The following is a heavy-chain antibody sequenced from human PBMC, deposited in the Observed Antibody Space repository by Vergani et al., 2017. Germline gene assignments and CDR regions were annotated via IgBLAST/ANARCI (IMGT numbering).Heavy chain of an antibody. V-gene: IGHV4-61*02. D-gene: IGHD6-13*01. CDR2: IYAGGRT. CDR3: ARLQFGAAAPDY. Sequence: QVQLQESGPGLVKPSQTLSLTCSVSGDSISSGTSHWSWIRQSAGQGREWIGRIYAGGRTEYNPSLKSRVSLSVDTSKNQFSLKLTSVTAADTAVYYCARLQFGAAAPDYWGQGTLVIVSS. CDR1: GDSISSGTSH. J-gene: IGHJ4*02.